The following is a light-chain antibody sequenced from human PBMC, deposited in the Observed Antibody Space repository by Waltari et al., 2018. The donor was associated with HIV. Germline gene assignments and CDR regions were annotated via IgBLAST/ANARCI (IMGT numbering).Light chain of an antibody. CDR1: ENINTF. J-gene: IGKJ3*01. V-gene: IGKV1-39*01. CDR2: GAS. CDR3: LQGYSSILT. Sequence: DIQVTQSPSSLSASVGDRVTIICRTRENINTFLNWFQQKPGKIPMLVIYGASRLESGVPSRFSGTGSGTEFSLTISGLQPEDFATYYCLQGYSSILTFGPGTKVEVK.